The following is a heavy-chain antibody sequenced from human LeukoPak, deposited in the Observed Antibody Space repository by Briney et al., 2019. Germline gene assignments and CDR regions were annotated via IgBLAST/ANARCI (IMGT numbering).Heavy chain of an antibody. V-gene: IGHV3-11*04. CDR2: ISSTGSTT. CDR1: GFTFSDYY. J-gene: IGHJ4*02. D-gene: IGHD4-23*01. Sequence: GGSLRLSCAASGFTFSDYYMSWIRQAPGKGLEWVSYISSTGSTTYYADSVKGRFTISRDNAKNSLYLQMNSLRAEDTAVYYCARVRHDYGGNSKWVDYWGQGTLVTVSS. CDR3: ARVRHDYGGNSKWVDY.